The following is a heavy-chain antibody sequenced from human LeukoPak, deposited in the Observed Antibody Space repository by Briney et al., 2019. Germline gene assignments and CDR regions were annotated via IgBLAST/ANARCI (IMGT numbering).Heavy chain of an antibody. CDR1: GGSISSYY. D-gene: IGHD2-15*01. CDR3: ARHAVDIVGYYYGMDV. Sequence: SETLSLTCTVSGGSISSYYWSWIRQPPGKGLEWIGYIYYSGSTNYNPSLKSRVTISVDTSKNQFSLKLSSVTAADTAVYYCARHAVDIVGYYYGMDVWGQGTTVTVSS. V-gene: IGHV4-59*08. J-gene: IGHJ6*02. CDR2: IYYSGST.